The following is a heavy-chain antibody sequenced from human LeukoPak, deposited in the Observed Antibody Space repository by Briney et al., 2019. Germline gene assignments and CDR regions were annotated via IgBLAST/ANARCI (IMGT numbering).Heavy chain of an antibody. Sequence: GGSLRLSCAASGLRFSDYYVSWIRQAPGKGLQWVSYISSGGDIMHYADSVKGRFTSSRDNAKNSGYLEMNSLGAEDTAVFYCARADQGPLDYWGQGTLVTVSS. CDR2: ISSGGDIM. CDR3: ARADQGPLDY. V-gene: IGHV3-11*04. D-gene: IGHD2-2*01. CDR1: GLRFSDYY. J-gene: IGHJ4*02.